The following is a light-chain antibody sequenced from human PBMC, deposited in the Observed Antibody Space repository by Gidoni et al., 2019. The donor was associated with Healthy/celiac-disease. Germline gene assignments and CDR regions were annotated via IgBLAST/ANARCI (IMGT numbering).Light chain of an antibody. J-gene: IGLJ2*01. Sequence: QLVLTQSPSASASLGASVKLTCTLSTGNSSYAIAWHQQQPEKGPRYLMKLNSDGSQSKGDGIPDRFSGSSSGAERYLTSSSLQSEDEADYYCQTWGTGTVVFGGGTKLTVL. CDR2: LNSDGSQ. CDR1: TGNSSYA. V-gene: IGLV4-69*01. CDR3: QTWGTGTVV.